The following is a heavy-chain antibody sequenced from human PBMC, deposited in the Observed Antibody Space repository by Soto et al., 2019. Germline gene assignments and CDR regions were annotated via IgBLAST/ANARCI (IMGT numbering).Heavy chain of an antibody. V-gene: IGHV1-69*06. CDR2: IIPIFGTA. J-gene: IGHJ6*03. CDR3: AKLSDYYYYMDV. Sequence: SVKVSCKASGGTFSSYAISWVRQAPGQGLEWMGGIIPIFGTANYAQKFQGRVTITADKSTSTAYMELSSLRSEDTAVYYCAKLSDYYYYMDVWGKGTTVTVSS. CDR1: GGTFSSYA. D-gene: IGHD2-15*01.